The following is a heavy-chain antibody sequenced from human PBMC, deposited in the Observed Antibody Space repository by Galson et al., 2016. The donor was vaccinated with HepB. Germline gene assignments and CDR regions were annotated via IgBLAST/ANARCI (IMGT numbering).Heavy chain of an antibody. CDR3: AGVSLQHPVRGGLWFDP. J-gene: IGHJ5*02. Sequence: SETLSLTCAVSGGSISNSSWWTWVRQPPGKGLEWIGEIHHSGSTNYNPSLKSRVTISVDKSKNQLSLNPTYVAAADTAVYYCAGVSLQHPVRGGLWFDPCGQGTLVTVSA. CDR2: IHHSGST. D-gene: IGHD6-13*01. CDR1: GGSISNSSW. V-gene: IGHV4-4*02.